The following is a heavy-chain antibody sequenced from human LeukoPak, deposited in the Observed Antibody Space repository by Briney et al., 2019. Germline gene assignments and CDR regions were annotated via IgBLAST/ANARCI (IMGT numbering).Heavy chain of an antibody. D-gene: IGHD4-23*01. V-gene: IGHV4-38-2*02. CDR3: VRVDNGGNYFDY. CDR1: GYSISSGYY. CDR2: IYHSGST. J-gene: IGHJ4*02. Sequence: SETLSLTCTVSGYSISSGYYWGWIRQPPGKGLEWIGSIYHSGSTYYNPSLKSRLTISADTSKNQFSLRLSSVTAADTAVYYCVRVDNGGNYFDYWGQGTLVTISS.